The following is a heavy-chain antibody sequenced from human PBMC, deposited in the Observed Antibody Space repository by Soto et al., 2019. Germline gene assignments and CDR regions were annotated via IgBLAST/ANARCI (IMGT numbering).Heavy chain of an antibody. CDR1: GFTFSDYA. V-gene: IGHV3-30*04. J-gene: IGHJ4*02. D-gene: IGHD3-3*01. CDR2: ISYEGSEI. Sequence: QVRLEESGGRVVQPGTSLRLSCAASGFTFSDYAMHWIRQAPGKGLEWVAVISYEGSEIYYSDSGKGRFTISRDNTMNTVYLQMSSVRRDDTAVYYCARTYYDFWSGFSDWGQGALVTVSS. CDR3: ARTYYDFWSGFSD.